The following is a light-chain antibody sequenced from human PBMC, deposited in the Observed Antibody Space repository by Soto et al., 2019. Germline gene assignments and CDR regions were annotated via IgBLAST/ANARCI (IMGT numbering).Light chain of an antibody. CDR3: GSRDIRLSPYA. Sequence: SVLTQPPSVSAAPGQKVTISCSGSSSNIGGNSVSWYQQLPGTAPKLLIYDDNKRPSGIPDRFSGSKSGTSATLGITGFQTGDEVDYYCGSRDIRLSPYAFGTGTKLTVL. V-gene: IGLV1-51*01. CDR2: DDN. CDR1: SSNIGGNS. J-gene: IGLJ1*01.